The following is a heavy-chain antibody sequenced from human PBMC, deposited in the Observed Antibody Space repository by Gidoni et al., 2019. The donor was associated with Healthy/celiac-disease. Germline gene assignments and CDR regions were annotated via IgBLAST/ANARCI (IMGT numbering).Heavy chain of an antibody. CDR1: GSSFTSYW. J-gene: IGHJ6*03. V-gene: IGHV5-51*03. CDR3: ARLYYYDSSGPPATGYYYYMDV. D-gene: IGHD3-22*01. CDR2: IYPGDADT. Sequence: EVQLVQSGAEVKKTGESLKISCKGSGSSFTSYWIGWVRQMPGKGLEWMGIIYPGDADTRYSPSFQGQVTISADKSISTAYLQWSSLKASDTAMYYCARLYYYDSSGPPATGYYYYMDVWGKGTTVTVSS.